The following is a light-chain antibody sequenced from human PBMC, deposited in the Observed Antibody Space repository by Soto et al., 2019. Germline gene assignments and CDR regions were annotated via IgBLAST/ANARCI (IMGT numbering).Light chain of an antibody. CDR3: CSYAGSMTWV. CDR2: EAT. V-gene: IGLV2-23*01. CDR1: SSDVGGYTV. Sequence: QSALTQPASVSGSPGQSITISCTGSSSDVGGYTVVSWYQHHPGKAPKVMIYEATKRPSGVSHRFSGSKSGNTASLTISGLQAEDEGEYYCCSYAGSMTWVFGGGTKLTVL. J-gene: IGLJ3*02.